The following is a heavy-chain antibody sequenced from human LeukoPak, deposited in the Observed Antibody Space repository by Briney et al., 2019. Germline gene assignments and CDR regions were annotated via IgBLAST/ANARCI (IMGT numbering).Heavy chain of an antibody. V-gene: IGHV3-7*01. D-gene: IGHD5-24*01. CDR2: IKQDGSEK. Sequence: GGSLRLSCAASGFTFSNDWMSWFRQAPGKGLEWVANIKQDGSEKYYVDSVKGRFTISRDNAKNSLYLQMNSLRAEDTAVYYCARRKDGGFDYWGQGTLVTVSS. CDR1: GFTFSNDW. CDR3: ARRKDGGFDY. J-gene: IGHJ4*02.